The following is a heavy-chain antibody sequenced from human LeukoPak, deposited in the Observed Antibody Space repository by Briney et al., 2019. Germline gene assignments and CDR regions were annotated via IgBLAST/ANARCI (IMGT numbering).Heavy chain of an antibody. Sequence: GGSLGLSCAASGFTFSTYSMNWVRQAPGKGLEWVSYISAGGSTIYYADSVQGRFTISRDNAKSSLSLQMSSLTAEDTALYYCARAPAPRHCTSTSCPRGPFDYWGQGTLVTVSS. J-gene: IGHJ4*02. D-gene: IGHD2-2*01. CDR3: ARAPAPRHCTSTSCPRGPFDY. V-gene: IGHV3-48*01. CDR2: ISAGGSTI. CDR1: GFTFSTYS.